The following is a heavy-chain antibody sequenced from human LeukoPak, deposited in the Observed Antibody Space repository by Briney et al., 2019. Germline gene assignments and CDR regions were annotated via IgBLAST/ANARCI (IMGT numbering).Heavy chain of an antibody. D-gene: IGHD3-9*01. V-gene: IGHV4-4*07. J-gene: IGHJ6*02. CDR2: VHRSGNT. CDR1: GGSISTYY. CDR3: ARDDFEYSVHYGMDV. Sequence: SETLSLTCSVSGGSISTYYWSWIRQPAGKGLEWIGRVHRSGNTNYNPSLQSRVTMSVDTSRNQISLRLRFVNAADTAVYYCARDDFEYSVHYGMDVWGQGTAVTVSS.